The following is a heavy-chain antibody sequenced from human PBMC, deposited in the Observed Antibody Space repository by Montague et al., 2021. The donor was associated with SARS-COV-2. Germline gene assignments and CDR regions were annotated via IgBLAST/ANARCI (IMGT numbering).Heavy chain of an antibody. J-gene: IGHJ6*02. D-gene: IGHD3-22*01. Sequence: SETLSLTCTVSGCSISNYCWSWILQPPGRGLQWIGYIYYSGSTAYSPSLHSRVTITLDTSKNQFSLKVTSVTAADTAVYYCARGGGYYNYGLDVWGPGTTVTVSS. V-gene: IGHV4-59*01. CDR2: IYYSGST. CDR3: ARGGGYYNYGLDV. CDR1: GCSISNYC.